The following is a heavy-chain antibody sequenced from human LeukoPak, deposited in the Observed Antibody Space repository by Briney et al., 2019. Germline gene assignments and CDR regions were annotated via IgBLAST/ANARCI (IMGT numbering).Heavy chain of an antibody. CDR1: GYSFTSYW. CDR2: IYPGDSDT. J-gene: IGHJ3*02. Sequence: GESLKISCKGSGYSFTSYWIGWVRQMPGKGLEWMGIIYPGDSDTRYSPSFQGQVTISADKSISTAYLQWSGLKASDTAIYFCARGQTCTSTNCYTARAFDIWGQGTMVTVSS. D-gene: IGHD2-2*02. CDR3: ARGQTCTSTNCYTARAFDI. V-gene: IGHV5-51*01.